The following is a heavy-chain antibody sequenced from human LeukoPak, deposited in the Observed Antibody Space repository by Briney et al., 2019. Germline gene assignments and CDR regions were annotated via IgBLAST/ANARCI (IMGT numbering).Heavy chain of an antibody. CDR2: INPNSGGT. J-gene: IGHJ5*02. Sequence: ASVKVSCKASGYTFTGYYIHWVRQAPGQGLEWMGWINPNSGGTNYAQKFQGRVTMTRDTSISTAYMELSRLRSDDTAVYYCARPYGDYDDNWFDPWGQGTLVTVSS. CDR1: GYTFTGYY. CDR3: ARPYGDYDDNWFDP. V-gene: IGHV1-2*02. D-gene: IGHD4-17*01.